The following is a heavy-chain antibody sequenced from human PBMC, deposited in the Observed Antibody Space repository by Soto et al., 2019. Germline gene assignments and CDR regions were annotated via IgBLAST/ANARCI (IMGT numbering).Heavy chain of an antibody. CDR3: AIEKVGAESVHVFDI. J-gene: IGHJ3*02. Sequence: EVQLVESGGGLVQPGGSLRLTCAASGFSFSIYSMNWVRQAPGKGLEWVSYIMPGSSHIFYADSVKGRFTISRDNAKNSLYLQMNSLRAEDKALYYCAIEKVGAESVHVFDIWGQGTMVSVSS. CDR1: GFSFSIYS. D-gene: IGHD1-26*01. CDR2: IMPGSSHI. V-gene: IGHV3-48*01.